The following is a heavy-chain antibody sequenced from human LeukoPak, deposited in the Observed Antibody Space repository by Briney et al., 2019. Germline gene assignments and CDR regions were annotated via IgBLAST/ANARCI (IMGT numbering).Heavy chain of an antibody. Sequence: SETLSLTCTVSGGSISNYYWSWIRQPPGKGLERIGYIYYSGSTKYNPSLKSRVTISVDTSKNQFSLKLSSVTAADTAVYYCARGTVPYYYYYGMDVWGQGTTVTVSS. CDR3: ARGTVPYYYYYGMDV. CDR1: GGSISNYY. CDR2: IYYSGST. V-gene: IGHV4-59*01. J-gene: IGHJ6*02. D-gene: IGHD4-17*01.